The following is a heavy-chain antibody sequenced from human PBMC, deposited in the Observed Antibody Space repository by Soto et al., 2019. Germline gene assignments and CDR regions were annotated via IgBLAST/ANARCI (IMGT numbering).Heavy chain of an antibody. J-gene: IGHJ6*02. CDR3: VRDRVVAGTEDNYYYGMDV. D-gene: IGHD6-19*01. V-gene: IGHV1-69*01. Sequence: QVQLVQSGAEVKKPGSSVKVSCKASGGTFSSYAISWVRQAPGQGLEWMGGIIPIFGTANYAQKFQGRVTITADESTSTAYMELSSLRSEDTAVYYCVRDRVVAGTEDNYYYGMDVWGQGTTVTVSS. CDR2: IIPIFGTA. CDR1: GGTFSSYA.